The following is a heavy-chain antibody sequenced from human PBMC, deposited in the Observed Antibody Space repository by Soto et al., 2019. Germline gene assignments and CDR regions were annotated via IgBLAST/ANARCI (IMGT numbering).Heavy chain of an antibody. CDR2: ISDSGGYT. Sequence: EVQLLESGGGVVQPGGSLRLSCAASGFTFSSYALSWVRQAPGQGLEWVSAISDSGGYTFYKDSVKGRFTISRDNSKNTLYLKTNSLRAEDTALYYCAKRGGSGSGSSCGGLFRAWGQGTLVTVSS. V-gene: IGHV3-23*01. CDR1: GFTFSSYA. CDR3: AKRGGSGSGSSCGGLFRA. J-gene: IGHJ5*02. D-gene: IGHD3-10*01.